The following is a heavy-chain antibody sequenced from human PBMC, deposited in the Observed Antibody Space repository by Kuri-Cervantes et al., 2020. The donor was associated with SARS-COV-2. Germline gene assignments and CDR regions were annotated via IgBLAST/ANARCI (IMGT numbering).Heavy chain of an antibody. J-gene: IGHJ4*02. CDR1: GGTFSSYA. V-gene: IGHV1-69*06. D-gene: IGHD3-3*01. Sequence: SVKVSCKASGGTFSSYAISWVRQAPGQGLEWMGGIFPIFGTANYAQKFQGRVTITADKSTSTAYMELSSLRSEDTAVYYCARRVRGEWLSQYYFDYWGQGTLVTVSS. CDR3: ARRVRGEWLSQYYFDY. CDR2: IFPIFGTA.